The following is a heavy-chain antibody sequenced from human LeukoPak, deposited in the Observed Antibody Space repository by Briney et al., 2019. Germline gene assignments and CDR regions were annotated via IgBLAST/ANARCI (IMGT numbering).Heavy chain of an antibody. Sequence: NPSETLSLTCSVSGGSISSYYWSWIRQPAGKGLEWIGRIYTSGSTNYNPSLKSRVTMSVDTSKNQFSLKLSSVTAADTAVYYCARESASSYYYGMDVWGQGLCYGMDVWGQGTTVTVSS. D-gene: IGHD4-17*01. V-gene: IGHV4-4*07. CDR1: GGSISSYY. J-gene: IGHJ6*01. CDR2: IYTSGST. CDR3: ARESASSYYYGMDVWGQGLCYGMDV.